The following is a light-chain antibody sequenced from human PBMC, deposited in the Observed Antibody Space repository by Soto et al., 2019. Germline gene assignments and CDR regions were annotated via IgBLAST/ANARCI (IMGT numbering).Light chain of an antibody. CDR1: QTVGRDY. CDR3: QQYATSPLT. Sequence: EIVLTQSPATLSLSPGERATLSCGASQTVGRDYLAWYQQKPGLAPRLLISGASTRATGIPDRFSGSGSRTDFTLTNSRLEPEDFAVYFCQQYATSPLTFGGGTEVEIK. V-gene: IGKV3D-20*01. CDR2: GAS. J-gene: IGKJ4*01.